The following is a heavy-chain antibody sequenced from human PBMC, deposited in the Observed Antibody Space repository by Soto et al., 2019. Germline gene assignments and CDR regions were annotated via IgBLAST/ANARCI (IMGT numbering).Heavy chain of an antibody. CDR2: IYHSGST. CDR3: ASIQLIRRHIRRFAPNGLGV. Sequence: PSETMSLTCAVSGGCISSSNWWSWVRQPPGKGLEWIGEIYHSGSTNYNPSLKSRVTISVDKSKNQFSLKLSSVTAADTAVYYCASIQLIRRHIRRFAPNGLGVWRQGTTVIVSS. J-gene: IGHJ6*02. CDR1: GGCISSSNW. D-gene: IGHD3-10*01. V-gene: IGHV4-4*02.